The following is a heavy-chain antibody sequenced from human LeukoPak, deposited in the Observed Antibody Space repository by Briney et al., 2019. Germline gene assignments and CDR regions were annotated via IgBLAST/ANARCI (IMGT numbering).Heavy chain of an antibody. D-gene: IGHD1-7*01. Sequence: PGGSLRLSCAASGFIFSSHGMHWVRQAPGKGLECVAVISYDGSNKYYADSVKGRFTISRDNSKNTLYLQMNSLRAEDTAVYYCARDSRWNYLNLFHRKNYYYYYMDVWGKGTTVTVSS. CDR1: GFIFSSHG. CDR2: ISYDGSNK. J-gene: IGHJ6*03. V-gene: IGHV3-30*03. CDR3: ARDSRWNYLNLFHRKNYYYYYMDV.